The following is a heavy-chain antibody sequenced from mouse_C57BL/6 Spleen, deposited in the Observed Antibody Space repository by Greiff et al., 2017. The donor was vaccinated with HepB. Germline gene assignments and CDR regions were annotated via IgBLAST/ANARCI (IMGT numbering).Heavy chain of an antibody. CDR2: IRSKSSNYAT. CDR1: GFTFNTYA. Sequence: DAGGGLVQPKGSLKLSCAASGFTFNTYAMHWVRQAPGKGLEWVARIRSKSSNYATYYADSVKDRFTISRDDSQSMLYLQMNNLKTEDTAMYYCVRDGDYGSRFDYWGQGTTLTVSA. CDR3: VRDGDYGSRFDY. J-gene: IGHJ2*01. D-gene: IGHD1-1*01. V-gene: IGHV10-3*01.